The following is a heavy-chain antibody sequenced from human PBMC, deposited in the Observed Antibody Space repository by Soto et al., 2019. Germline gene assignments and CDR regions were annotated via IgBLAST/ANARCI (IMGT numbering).Heavy chain of an antibody. Sequence: QVQLVESEGGLVKPGGSLRLSCAASGFTFSDYYMSRIRKAPGKGPETVSYISTSSSSIYQADSVKGRFTISRDNAKNSLYLQMNSLRAEDTAVYYCARRGEGAALDYWGQGTLVTVSS. D-gene: IGHD1-26*01. CDR3: ARRGEGAALDY. CDR1: GFTFSDYY. J-gene: IGHJ4*02. V-gene: IGHV3-11*01. CDR2: ISTSSSSI.